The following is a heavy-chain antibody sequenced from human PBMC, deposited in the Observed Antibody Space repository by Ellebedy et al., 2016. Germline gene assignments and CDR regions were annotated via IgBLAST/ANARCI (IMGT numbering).Heavy chain of an antibody. Sequence: GGSLRLSCAASGFTFSSYAMSWVRQAPGKGLEWVSSISSTSSYIYYADSVKGRFTISRDNAKNSLYLQMDSLRAEDTAVYYCARDIVVLPAARRPYYYSGMDVWGQGTTVTVSS. D-gene: IGHD2-2*01. CDR3: ARDIVVLPAARRPYYYSGMDV. J-gene: IGHJ6*02. CDR1: GFTFSSYA. CDR2: ISSTSSYI. V-gene: IGHV3-21*01.